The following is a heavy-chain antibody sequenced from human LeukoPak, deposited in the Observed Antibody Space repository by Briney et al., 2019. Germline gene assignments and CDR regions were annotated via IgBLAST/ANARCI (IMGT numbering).Heavy chain of an antibody. J-gene: IGHJ4*02. V-gene: IGHV3-23*01. CDR3: ARDHYYDRSGYWVF. CDR2: ISGSGGST. CDR1: GFTFSSYA. D-gene: IGHD3-22*01. Sequence: PGGSLRLSGAASGFTFSSYAMSWVRQAPGKGLEWVSAISGSGGSTYYADSVKGRFTISRDDAKNSLYLQMNSLRADDTAVYYCARDHYYDRSGYWVFWGQGTLVTVSS.